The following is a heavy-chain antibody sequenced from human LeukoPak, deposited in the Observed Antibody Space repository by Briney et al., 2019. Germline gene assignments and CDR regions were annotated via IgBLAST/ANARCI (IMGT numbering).Heavy chain of an antibody. CDR3: ARGLLCYDFWSGYYSAPIDY. D-gene: IGHD3-3*01. Sequence: PSETLSLTCTVSGGSISSYYWSWIRQPAGKGLEWIGRIYTSGSTNYNPSLKSRVTMSVDTSKNQFSLKLSSVTAADTAVYYCARGLLCYDFWSGYYSAPIDYWGQGTLVTVSS. J-gene: IGHJ4*02. CDR2: IYTSGST. V-gene: IGHV4-4*07. CDR1: GGSISSYY.